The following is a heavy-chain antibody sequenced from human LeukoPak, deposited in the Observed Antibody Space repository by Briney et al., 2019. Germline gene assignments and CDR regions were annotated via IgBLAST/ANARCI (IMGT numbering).Heavy chain of an antibody. D-gene: IGHD3-10*01. CDR1: GFTFSSYA. CDR3: AKESYGSGSYRN. J-gene: IGHJ4*02. Sequence: AGGSLRLSCAASGFTFSSYAMSWVRQAPGKGLEWVSAISGSGGSTYYADSVKGRFTISRDNSRNTLYLQMNSLRAEDTAVYYCAKESYGSGSYRNWGQGTLVTVSS. V-gene: IGHV3-23*01. CDR2: ISGSGGST.